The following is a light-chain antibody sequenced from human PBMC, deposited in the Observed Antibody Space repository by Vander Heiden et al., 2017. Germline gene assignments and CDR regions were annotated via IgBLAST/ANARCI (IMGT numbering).Light chain of an antibody. CDR2: DDS. J-gene: IGLJ2*01. V-gene: IGLV3-21*02. CDR3: QVWDYTSDRVYVV. CDR1: NLGSTV. Sequence: SYVLTQPPSVSVAPGQTARTTCGGNNLGSTVVHCYQQKQGQAPVLAVYDDSDRPSGIPERFSGSNSGNTATLTIGRVEAGDEDDYYCQVWDYTSDRVYVVFGGGTKLTVL.